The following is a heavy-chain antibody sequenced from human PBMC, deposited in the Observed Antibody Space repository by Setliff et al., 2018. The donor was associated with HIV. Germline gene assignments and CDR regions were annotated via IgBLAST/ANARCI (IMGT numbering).Heavy chain of an antibody. V-gene: IGHV4-59*11. J-gene: IGHJ3*02. CDR2: VYNSGTT. CDR3: ARDYYNFQDM. Sequence: PSETLSLTCTVSGASSSSHYWSWIRQPPGKAPEWIGYVYNSGTTKYNPSLKSRVTISVDTSKNQFSLKLSSVTAADSAVYYCARDYYNFQDMWGQGTMVTVSS. CDR1: GASSSSHY. D-gene: IGHD3-3*01.